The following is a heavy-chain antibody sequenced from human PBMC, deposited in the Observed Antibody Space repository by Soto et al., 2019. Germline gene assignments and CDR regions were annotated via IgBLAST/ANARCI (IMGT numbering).Heavy chain of an antibody. J-gene: IGHJ1*01. Sequence: GGSLRLSCAASGFTFDDYGMHWVRQVPGKGLEWVSGINCNSGSIGYGDSVKGRFAISRDNAKNSLHLQMNSLSAEDTAFYYCVKDESINWYSGHFRHWGQGPLLTLSP. CDR3: VKDESINWYSGHFRH. CDR2: INCNSGSI. V-gene: IGHV3-9*01. D-gene: IGHD6-13*01. CDR1: GFTFDDYG.